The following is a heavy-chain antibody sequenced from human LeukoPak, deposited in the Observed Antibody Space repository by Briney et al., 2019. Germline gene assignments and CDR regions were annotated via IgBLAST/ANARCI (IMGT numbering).Heavy chain of an antibody. J-gene: IGHJ4*02. CDR3: AKDALRAVPYYFDY. D-gene: IGHD3-10*01. CDR2: INSDGRST. Sequence: GGSLRLSCAASGFTFSRYWMHWVRQAPGKGLVWVSRINSDGRSTSYADSVKGRFTISRDNSKNTLFLQMNSLRAEDTAVYYCAKDALRAVPYYFDYWGQGTLVTVSS. V-gene: IGHV3-74*01. CDR1: GFTFSRYW.